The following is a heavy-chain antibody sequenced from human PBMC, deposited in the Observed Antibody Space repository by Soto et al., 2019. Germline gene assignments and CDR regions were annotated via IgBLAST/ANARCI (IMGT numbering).Heavy chain of an antibody. CDR3: ARHVPNMIPYGMDV. V-gene: IGHV1-18*01. J-gene: IGHJ6*02. CDR1: GYTFTSYG. D-gene: IGHD3-16*01. CDR2: ISAYNGNT. Sequence: ASVKVSCKASGYTFTSYGISWVRQAPGQGLEWMGWISAYNGNTNYAQKLQGRVTMTTDTSTSTAYMELSSLKASDTAMYYCARHVPNMIPYGMDVWGQGTTVTVSS.